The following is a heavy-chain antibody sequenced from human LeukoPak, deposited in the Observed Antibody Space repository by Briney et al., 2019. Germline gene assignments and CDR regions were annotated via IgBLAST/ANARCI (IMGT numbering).Heavy chain of an antibody. CDR1: GVTLSTYR. J-gene: IGHJ4*02. V-gene: IGHV3-48*02. Sequence: GGSLRLSSAASGVTLSTYRINWVCPAPGTGLGCLSYICSGSNTIFYADSVKGRFTISRDNAKNSLFLQVNSLRDEDTAVYYCARGSYYAPYYFDYWGQGTLVTVSS. CDR3: ARGSYYAPYYFDY. D-gene: IGHD1-26*01. CDR2: ICSGSNTI.